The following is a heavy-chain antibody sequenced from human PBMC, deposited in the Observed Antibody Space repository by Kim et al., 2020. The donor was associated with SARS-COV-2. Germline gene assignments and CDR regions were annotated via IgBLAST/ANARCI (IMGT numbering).Heavy chain of an antibody. Sequence: GGSLRLSCAASGFTFSSYGMHWVRQAPGKGLEWVAVIWYDGSNKYYADSVKGRFTISRDNSKNTLYLQMNSLRAEDTAVYYCAKVGGERRYYFDYWGQGTLVTVSS. J-gene: IGHJ4*02. D-gene: IGHD1-1*01. CDR1: GFTFSSYG. V-gene: IGHV3-33*06. CDR2: IWYDGSNK. CDR3: AKVGGERRYYFDY.